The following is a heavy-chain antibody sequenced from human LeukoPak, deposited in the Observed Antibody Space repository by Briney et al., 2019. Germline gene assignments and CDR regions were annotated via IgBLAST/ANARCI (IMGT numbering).Heavy chain of an antibody. CDR1: GGTFSSYA. Sequence: SVKVSCKASGGTFSSYAISWVRQAPGQGLEWMGGIIPIFGTANYAQKFQGRVTITADESTSAAYMELSSLRSEDTAVYYCARDSRAGSGSRPHDWGQGTLVTVSS. D-gene: IGHD3-10*01. CDR3: ARDSRAGSGSRPHD. J-gene: IGHJ4*02. CDR2: IIPIFGTA. V-gene: IGHV1-69*13.